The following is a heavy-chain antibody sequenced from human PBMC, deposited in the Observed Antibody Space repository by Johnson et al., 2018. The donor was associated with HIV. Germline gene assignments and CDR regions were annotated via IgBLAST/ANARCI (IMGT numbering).Heavy chain of an antibody. J-gene: IGHJ3*02. CDR1: DFTFTNNA. CDR2: ISNDGTNT. V-gene: IGHV3-30*04. D-gene: IGHD7-27*01. Sequence: QVQLVESGGGVVQPGRSLRLSCAASDFTFTNNAIHWVRQAPGKGLEWVAVISNDGTNTYYANSVKGRFTISRDNAKNSLYLQMNSLRAEDTAVYYCARVKSYGNWGSRKGGRESRAAFDIWGQGTMVTVSS. CDR3: ARVKSYGNWGSRKGGRESRAAFDI.